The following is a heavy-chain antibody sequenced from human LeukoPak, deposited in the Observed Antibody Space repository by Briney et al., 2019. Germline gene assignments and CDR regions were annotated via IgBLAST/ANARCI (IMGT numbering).Heavy chain of an antibody. V-gene: IGHV3-74*01. J-gene: IGHJ4*02. CDR1: GFTFSGSA. CDR2: INSDGSWT. CDR3: VSFYETY. Sequence: AGGSLRLSCAASGFTFSGSAMHWVRQAPGKGLVWVSHINSDGSWTSYADSVKGRFTISKDNAKNTVYLQMNNLRAEDTAVYYCVSFYETYWGRGTLVTVSS. D-gene: IGHD2-2*01.